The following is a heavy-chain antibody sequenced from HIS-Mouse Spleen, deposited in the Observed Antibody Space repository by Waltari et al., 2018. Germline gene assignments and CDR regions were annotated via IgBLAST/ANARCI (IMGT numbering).Heavy chain of an antibody. CDR1: GFTVSSNY. V-gene: IGHV3-66*01. J-gene: IGHJ3*02. CDR3: ARGIAVAGRGAFDI. CDR2: IYSGGST. Sequence: EVQLVESGGGLVQPGGSLRLSWAASGFTVSSNYMSWLRKAPGKGLEWVSVIYSGGSTYYADSVKGRFTISRDNSKNTLYLQMNSLRAEDTAVYYCARGIAVAGRGAFDIWGQGTMVTVSS. D-gene: IGHD6-19*01.